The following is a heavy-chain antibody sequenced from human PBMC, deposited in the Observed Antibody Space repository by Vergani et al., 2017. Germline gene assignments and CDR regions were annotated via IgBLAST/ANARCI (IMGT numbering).Heavy chain of an antibody. J-gene: IGHJ6*03. Sequence: QVPLVESGGGEVQPGRSLRLSCSAAGFAFSDYGVHWVRQAPGKGLEWVSVISYDGNKKNYADSVKGRFTISRDNSKHTLYLEMNALRAEDTAVYYCARDFLTRVTTLDYYYMGVWGKGTTVTVSS. CDR1: GFAFSDYG. V-gene: IGHV3-30*03. D-gene: IGHD1-1*01. CDR3: ARDFLTRVTTLDYYYMGV. CDR2: ISYDGNKK.